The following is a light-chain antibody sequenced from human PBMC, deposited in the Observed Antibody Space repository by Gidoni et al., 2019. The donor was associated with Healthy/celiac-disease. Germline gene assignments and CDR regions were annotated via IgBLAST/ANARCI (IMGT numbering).Light chain of an antibody. Sequence: DIQVTQSPSSLSASVGDRVTITCRASQSISSYLNWYQQKPGKAPKILIYAASSLQSWVPSRFSGSGSGTDFTLTISSLQPEDFATYYCQQSYSTLWTFGQGTKLEIK. J-gene: IGKJ2*02. CDR3: QQSYSTLWT. CDR1: QSISSY. V-gene: IGKV1-39*01. CDR2: AAS.